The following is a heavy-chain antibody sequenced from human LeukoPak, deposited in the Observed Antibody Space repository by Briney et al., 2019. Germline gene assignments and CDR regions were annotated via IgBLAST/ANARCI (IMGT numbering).Heavy chain of an antibody. D-gene: IGHD6-13*01. CDR1: GYTFTTYW. Sequence: RLGESLKISCKGSGYTFTTYWIGWVRQMPGKGLEWMGIIYPGDSDPRYSPSFQGQVTTSADTSISTAYLQWGSLKASDSAMYYCVRHGLGSSWFGFDHWGQGTLVTVSS. J-gene: IGHJ4*02. V-gene: IGHV5-51*01. CDR3: VRHGLGSSWFGFDH. CDR2: IYPGDSDP.